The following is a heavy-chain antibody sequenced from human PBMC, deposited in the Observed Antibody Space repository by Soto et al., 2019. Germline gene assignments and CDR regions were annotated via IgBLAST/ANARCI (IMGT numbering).Heavy chain of an antibody. D-gene: IGHD3-22*01. V-gene: IGHV3-33*01. J-gene: IGHJ3*02. CDR3: ARDLVPGHYYDSSGYSGYAFDI. CDR2: IWYDGGNK. Sequence: SCKASGGTFSSYAISWVRQAPGKGLEWVAVIWYDGGNKYYADSVKGRFTISRDNSKNTLYLQMNSLRAEDTAVYYCARDLVPGHYYDSSGYSGYAFDIWGQGTMVTVSS. CDR1: GGTFSSYA.